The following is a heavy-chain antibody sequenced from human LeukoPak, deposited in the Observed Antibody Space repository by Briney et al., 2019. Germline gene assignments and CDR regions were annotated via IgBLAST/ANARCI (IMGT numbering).Heavy chain of an antibody. CDR1: GGSISSSSYY. D-gene: IGHD4-23*01. J-gene: IGHJ4*02. V-gene: IGHV4-39*07. CDR3: ADNGGVH. CDR2: INHSGST. Sequence: SETLSLTCTVSGGSISSSSYYWGWIRQPPGKGLEWIGEINHSGSTNYNPSLKSRVTISVDTSKNQFSLKLSSVTAADTAVYYCADNGGVHWGQGTLVTVSS.